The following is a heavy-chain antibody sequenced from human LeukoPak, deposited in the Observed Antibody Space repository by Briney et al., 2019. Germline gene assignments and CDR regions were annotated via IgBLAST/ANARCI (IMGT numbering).Heavy chain of an antibody. V-gene: IGHV5-10-1*01. J-gene: IGHJ4*02. CDR2: IDPSDSYT. CDR1: GYSFTSYW. CDR3: ARSTSGWYSFLFDY. Sequence: GASLKISCKGSGYSFTSYWISWVRQMPGKGLEWTGRIDPSDSYTNYSPSFQGHVTISADKSISTAYLQWSSLKASDTAMYYCARSTSGWYSFLFDYWGQGTLVTVSS. D-gene: IGHD6-19*01.